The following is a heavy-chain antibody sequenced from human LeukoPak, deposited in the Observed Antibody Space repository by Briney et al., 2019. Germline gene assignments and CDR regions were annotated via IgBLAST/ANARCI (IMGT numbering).Heavy chain of an antibody. Sequence: GRSLRLSCAASGFTFDDYAMHWVRQAPGKGLEWVSGISWNSGSIGYADSVKGRFTISRDNAKNSLYLQMNSLRAEDTALYYCPKSPLNGQDFDYWGQGTLVTVSS. CDR2: ISWNSGSI. CDR1: GFTFDDYA. V-gene: IGHV3-9*01. CDR3: PKSPLNGQDFDY. D-gene: IGHD1-14*01. J-gene: IGHJ4*02.